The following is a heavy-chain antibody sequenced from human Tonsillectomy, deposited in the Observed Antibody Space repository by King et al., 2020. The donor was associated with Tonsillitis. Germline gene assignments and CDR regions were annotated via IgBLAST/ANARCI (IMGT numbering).Heavy chain of an antibody. Sequence: QLVQSGGGLVQPGGSLRLSCAASGFTFSSYAMSWVRQAPGRGLEWVSAISGSGYSTYYADSVKGRFTISRDNSKNTLYLQMNSLRADDTAVYYCAQALTVFGVVTAFDYWGQGTLVTVSS. CDR2: ISGSGYST. CDR3: AQALTVFGVVTAFDY. D-gene: IGHD3-3*01. J-gene: IGHJ4*02. V-gene: IGHV3-23*04. CDR1: GFTFSSYA.